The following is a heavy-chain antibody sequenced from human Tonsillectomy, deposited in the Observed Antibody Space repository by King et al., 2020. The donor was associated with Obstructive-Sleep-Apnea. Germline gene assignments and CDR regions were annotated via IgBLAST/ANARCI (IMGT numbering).Heavy chain of an antibody. CDR3: ASRGGDYYDSSGYSKDAFDI. D-gene: IGHD3-22*01. CDR2: IYYSGSP. Sequence: VQLQESGPGLVKPSETLSLTCSVSGASLSSYFWNWIRQPPGKGLEWIGYIYYSGSPTYNPSLKSRVTISLDTSKNQFSLKLSSVTAADTAVYYCASRGGDYYDSSGYSKDAFDIWGQGTMVTVST. CDR1: GASLSSYF. J-gene: IGHJ3*02. V-gene: IGHV4-59*01.